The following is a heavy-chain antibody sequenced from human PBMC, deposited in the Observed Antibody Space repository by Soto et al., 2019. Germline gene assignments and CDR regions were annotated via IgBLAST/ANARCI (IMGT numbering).Heavy chain of an antibody. Sequence: QVQLVESGGGVVQPGRSLTLSCAASGFPFSSYAFYWVRRPPGKGLEWVAVISYDGYNKYYPDSVRGRFTISRDNSKNTLYLQMNSLRTEDTALYYCARPAAGATDALDIWGQGTKLIVSS. D-gene: IGHD2-2*01. J-gene: IGHJ3*02. CDR1: GFPFSSYA. CDR3: ARPAAGATDALDI. CDR2: ISYDGYNK. V-gene: IGHV3-30-3*01.